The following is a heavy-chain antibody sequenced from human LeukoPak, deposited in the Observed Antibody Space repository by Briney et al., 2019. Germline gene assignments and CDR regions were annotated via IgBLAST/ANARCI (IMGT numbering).Heavy chain of an antibody. J-gene: IGHJ4*02. CDR1: GFTFSSYA. CDR3: AKVRVPAAKLYYSDY. Sequence: GGSLRLSCAASGFTFSSYAMSWVRQAPGKGLEWVSAISGSGGSTYYADSVKGRFTISRDDSKNTLYLQMNSLRAEDTAVYCCAKVRVPAAKLYYSDYWGQGTLVTVSS. D-gene: IGHD2-2*01. V-gene: IGHV3-23*01. CDR2: ISGSGGST.